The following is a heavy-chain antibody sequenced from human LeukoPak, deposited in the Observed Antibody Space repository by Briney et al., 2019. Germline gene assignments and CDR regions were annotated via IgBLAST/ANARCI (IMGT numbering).Heavy chain of an antibody. Sequence: GGSLRLSCAASGFTFSRYSMNWVRQAPGKGREWVSSISSSSSDIYYAESVKGRFTISRDNAKNLLYLQMNSLRAEDTAVYYCARDTMTTVSALDNWFDPWGQGTLVTVSS. CDR2: ISSSSSDI. D-gene: IGHD4-17*01. CDR3: ARDTMTTVSALDNWFDP. J-gene: IGHJ5*02. CDR1: GFTFSRYS. V-gene: IGHV3-21*06.